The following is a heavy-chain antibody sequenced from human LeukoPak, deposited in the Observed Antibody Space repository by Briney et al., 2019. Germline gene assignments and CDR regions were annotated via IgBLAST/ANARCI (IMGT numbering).Heavy chain of an antibody. CDR3: ARGLDGTLLLFPRIYGPGNYLLDY. J-gene: IGHJ4*02. CDR2: IWYDGSNK. CDR1: GFTFSSYG. D-gene: IGHD3-10*01. V-gene: IGHV3-33*01. Sequence: TGGSLRLSCAASGFTFSSYGMHWVRQAPGKGLEWVALIWYDGSNKYYADSVKGRFTISRDNSKSTLYLQMNSLRAEDTAVYYCARGLDGTLLLFPRIYGPGNYLLDYWGQGTLVTVSS.